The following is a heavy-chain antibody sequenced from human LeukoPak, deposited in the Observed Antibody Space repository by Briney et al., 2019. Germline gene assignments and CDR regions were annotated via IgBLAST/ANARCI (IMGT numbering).Heavy chain of an antibody. Sequence: SETLSLTCTVSGGSISSSSYYWGWIRQPPGKGLEWIGSIYYSGSTYYNPSLKSRVTISVDTSKNQFSLKLSSVTAADTAVYYCARRGGVVVPAAMRDDYWGQGTLVTVSS. CDR2: IYYSGST. V-gene: IGHV4-39*01. D-gene: IGHD2-2*01. CDR1: GGSISSSSYY. J-gene: IGHJ4*02. CDR3: ARRGGVVVPAAMRDDY.